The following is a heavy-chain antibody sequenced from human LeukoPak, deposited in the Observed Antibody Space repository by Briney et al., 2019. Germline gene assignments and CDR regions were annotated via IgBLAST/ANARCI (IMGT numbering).Heavy chain of an antibody. Sequence: GGSLRLSCATSELTFSSYAMSWVRQAPGKGLEWVSALTRTGGSTYYADSVKGRFTISRDNAKNSLYLQMNSLTAEDTAVYYCARQAAPDYWGQGTLVTVSS. CDR2: LTRTGGST. CDR3: ARQAAPDY. CDR1: ELTFSSYA. D-gene: IGHD2-15*01. J-gene: IGHJ4*02. V-gene: IGHV3-23*01.